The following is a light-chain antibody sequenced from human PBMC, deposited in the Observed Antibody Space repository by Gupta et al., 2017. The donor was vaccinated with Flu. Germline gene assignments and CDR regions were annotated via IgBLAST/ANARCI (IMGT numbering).Light chain of an antibody. CDR3: QHYNGS. CDR1: QSISNW. J-gene: IGKJ2*04. Sequence: DIQMTQSPSTLSASVGDRVTITCRASQSISNWLAWYQQKPGEAPKLLIYEASNLESGVPLRFSGSRSGTEFTLAISSLQPDDLATYYCQHYNGSFGQGTKLEIK. V-gene: IGKV1-5*03. CDR2: EAS.